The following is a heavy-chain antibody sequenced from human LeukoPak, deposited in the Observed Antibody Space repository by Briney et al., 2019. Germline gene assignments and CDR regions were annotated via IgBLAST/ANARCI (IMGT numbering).Heavy chain of an antibody. D-gene: IGHD6-6*01. Sequence: GGSLRLSCTASGLTLSDHIIAWVRQAPGKGLEWVSVIYSGGSTYYADSVKGRFTISRDNSKNTLYLQMNSLRAEDTAVYYCARESIAARPHYYYYMDVWGKGTTVTVSS. J-gene: IGHJ6*03. V-gene: IGHV3-53*01. CDR2: IYSGGST. CDR3: ARESIAARPHYYYYMDV. CDR1: GLTLSDHI.